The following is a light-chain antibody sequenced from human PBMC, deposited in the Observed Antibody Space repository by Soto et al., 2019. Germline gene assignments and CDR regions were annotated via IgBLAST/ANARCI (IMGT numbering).Light chain of an antibody. CDR3: QQYNSYSLT. CDR1: QSISNW. J-gene: IGKJ4*01. Sequence: DIQMTQSPSTLSASVGDRVTITCRASQSISNWLAWHQQKPGKAPKLLIYTATSLQSGVPSRFSGSGSGTEFTLTISSLQPDDFATYYCQQYNSYSLTFGGGTKVDIK. V-gene: IGKV1-5*01. CDR2: TAT.